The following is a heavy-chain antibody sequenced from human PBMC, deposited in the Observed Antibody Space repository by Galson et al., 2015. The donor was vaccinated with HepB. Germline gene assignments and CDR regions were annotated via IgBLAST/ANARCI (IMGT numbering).Heavy chain of an antibody. V-gene: IGHV1-18*01. CDR2: ISSYNGNT. CDR3: ARDHMVNTRNWFDP. J-gene: IGHJ5*02. D-gene: IGHD4/OR15-4a*01. CDR1: GYKLTNYG. Sequence: SVKVSSKASGYKLTNYGINWVRQAPGQGLEWMGWISSYNGNTNYAQKFQGRVTMTTDTSTSTAYMELRRLRSDDTAVYYCARDHMVNTRNWFDPWGQGTLVTVSS.